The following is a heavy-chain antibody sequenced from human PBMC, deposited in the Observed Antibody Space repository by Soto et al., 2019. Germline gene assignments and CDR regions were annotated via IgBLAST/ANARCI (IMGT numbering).Heavy chain of an antibody. CDR3: AREPRYCRGGSCSITGDAYDI. CDR2: ISNRGDT. V-gene: IGHV3-66*01. D-gene: IGHD2-15*01. CDR1: GFIVSDTY. Sequence: EVQLVESGGGLVQPGGSLRLSCTASGFIVSDTYVNWVRQAPGKGLEWVSVISNRGDTHYADSVRGRFSLSRDISENTLNLQMNNLRVEDTAVYYCAREPRYCRGGSCSITGDAYDIWGQGTMVTVSS. J-gene: IGHJ3*02.